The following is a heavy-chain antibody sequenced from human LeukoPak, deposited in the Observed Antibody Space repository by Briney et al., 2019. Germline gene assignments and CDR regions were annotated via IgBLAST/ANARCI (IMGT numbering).Heavy chain of an antibody. CDR2: MYGSGSA. V-gene: IGHV4-4*07. D-gene: IGHD6-13*01. CDR1: GDSIRSYY. J-gene: IGHJ5*02. Sequence: SETLSLTCTVSGDSIRSYYWSWIRQPAGKGLEWIGRMYGSGSAEYNPSLKSRLTMSIDTSKNQFSLKLKSVTAADTAVYYCARDRSSSYTRDWFDPWGQGALVTVSS. CDR3: ARDRSSSYTRDWFDP.